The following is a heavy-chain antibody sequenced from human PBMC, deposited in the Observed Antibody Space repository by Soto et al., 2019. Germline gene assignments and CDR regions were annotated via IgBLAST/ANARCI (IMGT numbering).Heavy chain of an antibody. J-gene: IGHJ3*02. CDR1: GGSISSGGYS. Sequence: QLQLQESGSGLVKPSRTLSLTCAVSGGSISSGGYSWSWIRQPPGKGLEWIGYIYHSGSTYYNPSLKSRVTISVDRSKNQFSLKLSSVTAADTAVYYCARAGRRYYDSAFDIWGQGTMVTVSS. V-gene: IGHV4-30-2*01. D-gene: IGHD3-22*01. CDR2: IYHSGST. CDR3: ARAGRRYYDSAFDI.